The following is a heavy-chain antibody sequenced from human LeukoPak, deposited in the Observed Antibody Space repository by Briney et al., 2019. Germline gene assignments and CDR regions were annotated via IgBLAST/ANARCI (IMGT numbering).Heavy chain of an antibody. CDR1: GGSISSSSYY. J-gene: IGHJ5*02. CDR2: INHSGST. Sequence: PSETLSLTCTVSGGSISSSSYYWGWIRQPPGKGLEWIGEINHSGSTNYNPSLKSRVTISVDTSKNQFSLKLSSVTAADTAVYYCVGGGPAMDLKNWFDPWGQGTLVTVSS. V-gene: IGHV4-39*07. CDR3: VGGGPAMDLKNWFDP. D-gene: IGHD5-18*01.